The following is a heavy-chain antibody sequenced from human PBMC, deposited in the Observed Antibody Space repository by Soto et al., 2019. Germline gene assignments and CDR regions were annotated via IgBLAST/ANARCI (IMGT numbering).Heavy chain of an antibody. Sequence: QVQLVQSGAEVKKPGSSVKVSCKASGGTFSSYAISWVRQAPGQGLEWMGGIIPIFGTANYAQKFQGRVTITADESTSTAYMELSSLRSEDTVVYYCARIQLWLWDYYYYGMDVWGQLTTVTVSS. J-gene: IGHJ6*02. V-gene: IGHV1-69*01. D-gene: IGHD5-18*01. CDR3: ARIQLWLWDYYYYGMDV. CDR1: GGTFSSYA. CDR2: IIPIFGTA.